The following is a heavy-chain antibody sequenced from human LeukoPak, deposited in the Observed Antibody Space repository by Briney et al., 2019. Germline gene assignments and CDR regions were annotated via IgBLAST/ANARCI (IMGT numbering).Heavy chain of an antibody. CDR3: ASVNMVRGNWFDP. J-gene: IGHJ5*02. D-gene: IGHD3-10*01. CDR2: IIPIFGTA. Sequence: ASVKLSCNATGATFSSSAISWERQAPGQRPEWMGGIIPIFGTANYAQKFQGRVTITTDESTSTAYMELSSLRSEDTAVYYCASVNMVRGNWFDPWGQGTLVTVSS. V-gene: IGHV1-69*05. CDR1: GATFSSSA.